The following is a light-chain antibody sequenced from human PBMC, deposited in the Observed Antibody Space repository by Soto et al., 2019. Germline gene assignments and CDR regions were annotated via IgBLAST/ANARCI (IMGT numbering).Light chain of an antibody. Sequence: EIVLTQSPGTLSLSPGERATLSCRASQSVSSNYLAWYQQKPGQAPRLLIYGASNRATGIPDRFSGSGSVTDFTLTISRLESEDFAVYYCQQYGSSPRTFGQGTKAEIK. J-gene: IGKJ1*01. CDR1: QSVSSNY. CDR2: GAS. V-gene: IGKV3-20*01. CDR3: QQYGSSPRT.